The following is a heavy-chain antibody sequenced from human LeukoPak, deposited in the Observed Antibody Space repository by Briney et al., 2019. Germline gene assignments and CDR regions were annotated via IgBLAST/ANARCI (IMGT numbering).Heavy chain of an antibody. Sequence: PSETLSLTCTVSGGSISSSSYYWGWIRQPPGKGLEWIGSIYYSGSTYYNPALKSRATISVDTSKNQFSLKLSSVTAADTAVYYCARHGVGSSWSYYYYYMDVWGKGTTVTVSS. CDR2: IYYSGST. CDR3: ARHGVGSSWSYYYYYMDV. D-gene: IGHD6-13*01. V-gene: IGHV4-39*01. J-gene: IGHJ6*03. CDR1: GGSISSSSYY.